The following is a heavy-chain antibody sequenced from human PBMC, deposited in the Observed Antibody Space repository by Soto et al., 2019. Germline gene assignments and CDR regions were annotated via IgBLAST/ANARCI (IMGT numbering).Heavy chain of an antibody. J-gene: IGHJ4*02. CDR2: IYHSGST. Sequence: SETLSLTCAVSGGSISSSNWWSWVRQPPGKGLEWIGEIYHSGSTNYNPSLKSRVTISVDKSKNQFSLKLSSVTAADTAVYYCARDGSGWKYYFDYWGQGTLVTVSS. CDR3: ARDGSGWKYYFDY. CDR1: GGSISSSNW. V-gene: IGHV4-4*02. D-gene: IGHD6-19*01.